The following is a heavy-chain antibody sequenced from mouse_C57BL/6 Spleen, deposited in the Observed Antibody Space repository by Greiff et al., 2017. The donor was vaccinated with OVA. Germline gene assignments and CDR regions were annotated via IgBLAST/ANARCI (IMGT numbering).Heavy chain of an antibody. D-gene: IGHD4-1*01. CDR3: ARTGRAMDY. Sequence: QVQLQQPGAELVMPGASVKLSCKASGYTFTSYRMHWVKQRPGQGLEWIGDFDPSDSYTNYNQKFKGKSTLTVDKSSSTAYLQLSSLTSEDSAVYYCARTGRAMDYWGQGTSVTVSS. J-gene: IGHJ4*01. CDR1: GYTFTSYR. V-gene: IGHV1-69*01. CDR2: FDPSDSYT.